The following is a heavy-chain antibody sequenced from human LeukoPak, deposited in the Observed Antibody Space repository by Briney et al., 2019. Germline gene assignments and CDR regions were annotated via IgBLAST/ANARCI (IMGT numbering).Heavy chain of an antibody. J-gene: IGHJ3*02. CDR1: GGSISSYY. V-gene: IGHV4-59*01. CDR2: IYYSGSTNYNPSLKSP. CDR3: ARPGAFDI. Sequence: SETLSLTCTVSGGSISSYYWSWLRQPPGKGLEWIGYIYYSGSTNYNPSLKSPNYNPSLKSRVTISVDTSKNQFSLKLSSVTAADTAVYYCARPGAFDIWGQGTMVTVSS.